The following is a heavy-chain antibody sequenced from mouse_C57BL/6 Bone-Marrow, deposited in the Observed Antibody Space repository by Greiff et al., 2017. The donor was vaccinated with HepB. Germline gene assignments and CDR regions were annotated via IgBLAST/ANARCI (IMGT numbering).Heavy chain of an antibody. D-gene: IGHD2-14*01. J-gene: IGHJ2*01. V-gene: IGHV5-6*01. CDR2: INTGGTDT. Sequence: EVQLVESGGDLVKVGGSLKLSCAASGFTFSTSGMSWVRQTPDKRLEWVATINTGGTDTYYADSVKGRFTISKDSAKNTLFLLMSSLKSEDSAIYYCTRDRFDYYFDYWGQGTTLTVSS. CDR1: GFTFSTSG. CDR3: TRDRFDYYFDY.